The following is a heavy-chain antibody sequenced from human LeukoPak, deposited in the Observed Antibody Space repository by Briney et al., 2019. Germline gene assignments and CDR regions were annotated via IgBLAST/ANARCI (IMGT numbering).Heavy chain of an antibody. CDR2: INYSGST. D-gene: IGHD6-13*01. Sequence: SETLSLTCAVYGGSFSGYYWSWIRQPPGKGLEWIGEINYSGSTNHNPSLKSRVTISVDTSKNQFSLKLSSVTAADTAVYYCARGGLSVAAARRFDYWGQGTLVTVSS. J-gene: IGHJ4*02. CDR1: GGSFSGYY. V-gene: IGHV4-34*01. CDR3: ARGGLSVAAARRFDY.